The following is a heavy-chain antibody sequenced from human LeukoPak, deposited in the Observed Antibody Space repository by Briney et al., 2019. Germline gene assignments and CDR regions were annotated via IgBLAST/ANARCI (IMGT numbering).Heavy chain of an antibody. V-gene: IGHV3-48*01. CDR2: ISLSSTAI. CDR3: ARDRHKYNYDSGGYPPY. CDR1: GFTVSSNS. Sequence: GGSLRLSCTVSGFTVSSNSMSWVRRAPGKGLEWVSYISLSSTAIYYADSVKGRFTISRDNAKNSLYLQMNTLRAEDTAVYYCARDRHKYNYDSGGYPPYWGQGTLVTVSS. D-gene: IGHD3-22*01. J-gene: IGHJ4*02.